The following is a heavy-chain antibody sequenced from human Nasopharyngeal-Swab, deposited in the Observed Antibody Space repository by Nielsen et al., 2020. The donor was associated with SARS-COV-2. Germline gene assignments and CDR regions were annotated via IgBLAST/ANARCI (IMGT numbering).Heavy chain of an antibody. CDR2: IYYSGST. Sequence: SETLSLTCTVSGGSISSGDYYWSWIRQPPGKGLEWIGYIYYSGSTYYNPSLKSQVTISVDTSKNQFSLKLSSVTAADTAVYYCARVYYYYYYMDVWGKGTTVTVSS. J-gene: IGHJ6*03. CDR1: GGSISSGDYY. V-gene: IGHV4-30-4*01. CDR3: ARVYYYYYYMDV.